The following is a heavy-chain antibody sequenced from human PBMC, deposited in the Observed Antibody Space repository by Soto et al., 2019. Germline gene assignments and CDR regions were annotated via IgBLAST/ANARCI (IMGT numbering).Heavy chain of an antibody. CDR1: GGSISSGDYY. J-gene: IGHJ5*02. Sequence: SETLSLTCTVSGGSISSGDYYWSWIRQPPGKGLEWIGYIYYSGSTYYNPSLKSRVTISVDTSKNQFSLRLSSVTAADTAVYYCARDHDYYDSSGHNWFDPWGQGTLVTV. CDR3: ARDHDYYDSSGHNWFDP. V-gene: IGHV4-30-4*01. CDR2: IYYSGST. D-gene: IGHD3-22*01.